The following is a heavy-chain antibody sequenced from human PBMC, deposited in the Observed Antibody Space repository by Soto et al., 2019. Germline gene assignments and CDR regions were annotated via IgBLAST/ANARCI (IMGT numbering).Heavy chain of an antibody. J-gene: IGHJ4*02. D-gene: IGHD5-18*01. CDR1: GGSVSSGSYY. CDR3: ARKADTAMVNPYFDY. Sequence: QVQLQESGPGLVKPSETLSLTCTVSGGSVSSGSYYWSWIRQPPGKGLEWIGYIYYSGSTNYNPSLKSRVTISVDTSKNQFSLKLSSVTAEDTAVYYCARKADTAMVNPYFDYWGQGTLVTVSS. CDR2: IYYSGST. V-gene: IGHV4-61*01.